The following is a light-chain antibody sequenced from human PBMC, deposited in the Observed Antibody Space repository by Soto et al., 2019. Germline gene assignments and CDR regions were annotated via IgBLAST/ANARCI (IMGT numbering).Light chain of an antibody. J-gene: IGLJ2*01. CDR2: GNS. CDR3: QSYDSRLSASVV. Sequence: QSVLTQPPSVSGAPGQRVTISCTGSSSNIGAGYDVHWYQQLPGTAPKLLIYGNSNRPSGVPDRFSGSKSGTSASLAITGLQAEDEADYYCQSYDSRLSASVVFGGGTKLTVL. CDR1: SSNIGAGYD. V-gene: IGLV1-40*01.